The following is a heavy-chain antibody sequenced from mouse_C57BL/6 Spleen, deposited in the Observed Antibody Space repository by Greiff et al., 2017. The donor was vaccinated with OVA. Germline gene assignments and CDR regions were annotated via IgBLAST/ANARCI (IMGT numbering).Heavy chain of an antibody. CDR3: AREGAGTHFDV. CDR1: GYTFTSYW. CDR2: IDPSDSYT. Sequence: QVQLQQSGAELVMPGASVKLSCKASGYTFTSYWMHWVKQRPGQGLEWIGEIDPSDSYTNYNQKFKGKSTLTVDKSSSTAYMQLSSLTSEDSAVYYCAREGAGTHFDVWGTGTTVTVSS. J-gene: IGHJ1*03. D-gene: IGHD3-3*01. V-gene: IGHV1-69*01.